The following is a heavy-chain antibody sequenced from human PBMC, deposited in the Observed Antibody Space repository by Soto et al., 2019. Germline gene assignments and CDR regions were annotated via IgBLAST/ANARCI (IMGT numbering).Heavy chain of an antibody. CDR2: IYSGGST. CDR3: ASPGIAARPLSYYYYRDV. CDR1: GFTVSSNY. Sequence: EVQLVESGGGLVQPGGSLRLSCAASGFTVSSNYMSWVRQAPGKGLEWVSVIYSGGSTYYADSVKGRFTISRDNSKNTLYLQMNSLRAEDTAVYYCASPGIAARPLSYYYYRDVWGKGTTVTVSS. V-gene: IGHV3-66*01. D-gene: IGHD6-6*01. J-gene: IGHJ6*03.